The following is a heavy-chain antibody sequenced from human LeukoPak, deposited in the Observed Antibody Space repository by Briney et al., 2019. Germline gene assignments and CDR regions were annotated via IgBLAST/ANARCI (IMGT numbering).Heavy chain of an antibody. CDR1: GGSFSGYY. Sequence: SETLSLTCAVYGGSFSGYYWSWIRQPPGKGLEWIGEINHSGSTNYNPSLKSRVTISVDTSKNQFSLKLSSVTAADTAVYYCARGRFRGLHLGELSPRGYFDYWGQGTLVTVSS. J-gene: IGHJ4*02. CDR3: ARGRFRGLHLGELSPRGYFDY. D-gene: IGHD3-16*02. V-gene: IGHV4-34*01. CDR2: INHSGST.